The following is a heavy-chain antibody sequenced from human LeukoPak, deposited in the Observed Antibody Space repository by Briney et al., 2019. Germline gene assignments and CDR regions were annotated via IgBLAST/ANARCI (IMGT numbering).Heavy chain of an antibody. Sequence: SETLSLTCSVSGGSIGSYHWSWIRQPPGKGLEWIGHVHYTWNTKYNPSLTGRVSISLDRSKNQFSLGLSSLTAADTAVYYCARVASKGGMDVWGQGTTVIVSS. V-gene: IGHV4-59*01. CDR1: GGSIGSYH. J-gene: IGHJ6*02. CDR3: ARVASKGGMDV. CDR2: VHYTWNT.